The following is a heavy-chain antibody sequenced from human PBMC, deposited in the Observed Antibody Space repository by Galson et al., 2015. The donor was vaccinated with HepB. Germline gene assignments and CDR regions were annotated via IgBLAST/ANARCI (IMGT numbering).Heavy chain of an antibody. D-gene: IGHD3-3*01. Sequence: SVKVSCKASGGTFSSYAISWVRQAPGQGLEWMGGIIPIFGTANYAQKLQGRVTITADESTSTAYMELSSLRSEDTAVYYCASRRITVFVVVIHPSDYYYYYHMDVWGKGTTVTVSS. CDR2: IIPIFGTA. CDR3: ASRRITVFVVVIHPSDYYYYYHMDV. J-gene: IGHJ6*03. V-gene: IGHV1-69*13. CDR1: GGTFSSYA.